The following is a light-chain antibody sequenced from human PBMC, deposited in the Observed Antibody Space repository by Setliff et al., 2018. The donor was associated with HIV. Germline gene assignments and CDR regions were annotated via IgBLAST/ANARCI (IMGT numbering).Light chain of an antibody. V-gene: IGLV2-11*01. CDR3: CSYAGSYTFV. Sequence: QSVLTQPRSVSGSRGQSVTFPCTGASSDVGGYDYVSWYQQHPGKAPKLIIYGVSKRPSGVPARFSGFKSGNTASLTISGLQPEDEADYYCCSYAGSYTFVFGKGTKV. CDR1: SSDVGGYDY. CDR2: GVS. J-gene: IGLJ1*01.